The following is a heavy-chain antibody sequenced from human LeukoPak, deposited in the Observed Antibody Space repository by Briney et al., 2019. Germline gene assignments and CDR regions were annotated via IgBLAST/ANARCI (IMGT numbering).Heavy chain of an antibody. V-gene: IGHV3-23*01. CDR2: FSGSGGST. J-gene: IGHJ4*02. D-gene: IGHD4-11*01. CDR3: ARGPHLTN. Sequence: PGGSLRLSCAASGFTFSSYAMSWVRQAPGKGLECISGFSGSGGSTYYADSVKGRFTISRGNSKNTLYLQMNSLRAEDTAVYYCARGPHLTNWGQGTLVTVSS. CDR1: GFTFSSYA.